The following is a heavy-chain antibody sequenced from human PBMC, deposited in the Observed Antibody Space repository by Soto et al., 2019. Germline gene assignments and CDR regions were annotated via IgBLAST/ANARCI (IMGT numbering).Heavy chain of an antibody. V-gene: IGHV1-2*04. CDR3: ARDTAAAAGTIGAFDI. D-gene: IGHD6-13*01. CDR2: INPNNGGT. Sequence: GASVKVSCKASGYTFTGYYMHWVRQAPGQGLEWMGWINPNNGGTNYAQKFQGWVTMTRDTSISTAYMELSRLRSDDTAVYYCARDTAAAAGTIGAFDIWGQGTMVTVSS. CDR1: GYTFTGYY. J-gene: IGHJ3*02.